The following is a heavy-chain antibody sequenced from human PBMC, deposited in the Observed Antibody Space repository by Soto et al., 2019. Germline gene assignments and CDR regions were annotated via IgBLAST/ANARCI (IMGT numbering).Heavy chain of an antibody. Sequence: QVQLVQSGGEVKKPGSSARVSCKASGTIFSSYSISWVRQAPGQGLEWMGRIIPILGETNSAQKFQDRVTLTADKSTNTAYMELNSLRLEDTAVYYCARGLGGRMDDWGQGTTVTVSS. D-gene: IGHD3-16*01. J-gene: IGHJ6*02. CDR3: ARGLGGRMDD. CDR2: IIPILGET. V-gene: IGHV1-69*08. CDR1: GTIFSSYS.